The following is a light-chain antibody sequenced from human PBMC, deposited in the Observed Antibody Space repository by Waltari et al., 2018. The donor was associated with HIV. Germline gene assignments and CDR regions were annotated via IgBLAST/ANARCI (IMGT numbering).Light chain of an antibody. J-gene: IGLJ2*01. CDR2: DVN. V-gene: IGLV2-11*01. Sequence: QSALTQPRSVSGSPGQSVTISCTGTNSDVGGYWYVSWYQQHPGKAPKLLIFDVNKRPSGFPDRFTGSKSGNTASLTISGLQAEDEADYSCCSYGPSDTPVVFGVGTKLAVL. CDR1: NSDVGGYWY. CDR3: CSYGPSDTPVV.